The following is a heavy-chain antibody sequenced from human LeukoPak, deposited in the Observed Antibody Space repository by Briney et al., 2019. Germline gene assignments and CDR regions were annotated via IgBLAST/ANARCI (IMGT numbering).Heavy chain of an antibody. CDR2: ISSSSSYI. CDR3: ARDLDRYYDFWSAPHYDYYMDV. J-gene: IGHJ6*03. Sequence: PGGSLRLSCAASGFTFSSYSMNWVRQAPGKGLEWVSSISSSSSYIYYADSVKGRFTISRDNAKNSLYLQMNSLRAEDTAVYYCARDLDRYYDFWSAPHYDYYMDVWGKGTTVTVPS. D-gene: IGHD3-3*01. V-gene: IGHV3-21*01. CDR1: GFTFSSYS.